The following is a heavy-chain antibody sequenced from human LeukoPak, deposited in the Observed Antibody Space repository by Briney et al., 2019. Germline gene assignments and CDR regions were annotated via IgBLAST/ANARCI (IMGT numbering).Heavy chain of an antibody. V-gene: IGHV1-8*03. CDR2: MNLKSGYT. D-gene: IGHD1-26*01. J-gene: IGHJ4*02. Sequence: GASVKVPCKASGYSFTTYDINWVRQATGQGLEWMGWMNLKSGYTGYAQKFQGRVTITRDTSTSTVYMELSSLRSEDTAVYYCARVAGSIDYWGQGTLVTVSS. CDR1: GYSFTTYD. CDR3: ARVAGSIDY.